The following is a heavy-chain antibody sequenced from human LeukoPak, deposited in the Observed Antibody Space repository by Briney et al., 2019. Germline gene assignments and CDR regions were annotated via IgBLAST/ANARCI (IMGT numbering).Heavy chain of an antibody. CDR3: ARVSSGGSGKKSPYYFDY. CDR1: GYTFTSYY. Sequence: ASVKVSCKASGYTFTSYYMHWVRQAPGQGLERMGIINPSGGSTSYAQKFQGRVTMTRDTSTSTVYMELSSLRSEDTAVYYCARVSSGGSGKKSPYYFDYWGQGTLVTVSS. CDR2: INPSGGST. J-gene: IGHJ4*02. V-gene: IGHV1-46*01. D-gene: IGHD3-10*01.